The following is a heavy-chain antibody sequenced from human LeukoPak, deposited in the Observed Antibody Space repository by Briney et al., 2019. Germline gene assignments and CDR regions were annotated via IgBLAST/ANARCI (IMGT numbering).Heavy chain of an antibody. CDR1: GFTFSSYW. CDR2: INSDGSST. J-gene: IGHJ6*03. D-gene: IGHD3-22*01. Sequence: TGGSLRLSCAASGFTFSSYWMHWVRQAPGEGLVWVSRINSDGSSTSYADSVKGRFTISRDNAKNTLYLQMNSLRAEDTAVYYCALQTNYYDSSGYLYYYYMDVWGKGTTVTVSS. V-gene: IGHV3-74*01. CDR3: ALQTNYYDSSGYLYYYYMDV.